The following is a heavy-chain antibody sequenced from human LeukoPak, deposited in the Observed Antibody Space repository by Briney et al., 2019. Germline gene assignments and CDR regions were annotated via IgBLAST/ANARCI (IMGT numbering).Heavy chain of an antibody. Sequence: PGGSLRLSCAASGFTFISSAMNWVRQAPGKGLEWVSSISDGGTFYADSVKGRFTISRDNSKNTLYLQMNSLRVEDTAIYYCAKLSWREVLSDDFDYWGQGTLVTVSS. V-gene: IGHV3-23*01. CDR3: AKLSWREVLSDDFDY. D-gene: IGHD3-10*01. CDR2: ISDGGT. J-gene: IGHJ4*02. CDR1: GFTFISSA.